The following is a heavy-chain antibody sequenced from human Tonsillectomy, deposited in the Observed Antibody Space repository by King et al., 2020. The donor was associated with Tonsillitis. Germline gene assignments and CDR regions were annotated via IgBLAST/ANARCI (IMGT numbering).Heavy chain of an antibody. Sequence: VQLVESGGGLVQPGRSLRLPCAASGFTFDDYAMHWVRQAPGKGLEWVSGISWNSGSIGYADSVKGRFTISRDNAKNSLYLQMNSLRAEDTALYYCAKELAYYDSSGYPVEYFQHWGQGTLVTVSS. J-gene: IGHJ1*01. CDR1: GFTFDDYA. D-gene: IGHD3-22*01. CDR3: AKELAYYDSSGYPVEYFQH. CDR2: ISWNSGSI. V-gene: IGHV3-9*01.